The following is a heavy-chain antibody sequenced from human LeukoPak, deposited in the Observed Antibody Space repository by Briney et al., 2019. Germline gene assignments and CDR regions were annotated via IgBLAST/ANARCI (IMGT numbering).Heavy chain of an antibody. CDR1: GFTFSTLP. V-gene: IGHV3-64D*06. Sequence: GGSLRLSCSGSGFTFSTLPMHWVRQAPGKGLEYVSGSSSNGGSTYYADSVKGRFTISRDNSKNTLYLQMSSLRPEDTAVDYCVNQISGWVYWGQGTLVTVSS. CDR3: VNQISGWVY. CDR2: SSSNGGST. D-gene: IGHD6-19*01. J-gene: IGHJ4*02.